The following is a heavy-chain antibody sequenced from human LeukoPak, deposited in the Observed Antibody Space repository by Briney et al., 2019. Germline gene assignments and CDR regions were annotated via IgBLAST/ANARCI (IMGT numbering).Heavy chain of an antibody. D-gene: IGHD6-6*01. CDR3: ATGSSIAARPLDY. CDR2: INPSGGST. CDR1: GYTFTSYY. Sequence: GASVKVSCKASGYTFTSYYMHWVRQAPGQGLEWMGIINPSGGSTSHAQKFQGRVTMTEDTSTDTAYMELSSLRSEDTAVYYCATGSSIAARPLDYWGQGTLVTVSS. J-gene: IGHJ4*02. V-gene: IGHV1-46*01.